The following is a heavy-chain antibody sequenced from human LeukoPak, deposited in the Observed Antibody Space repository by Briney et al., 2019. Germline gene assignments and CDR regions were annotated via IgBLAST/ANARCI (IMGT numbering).Heavy chain of an antibody. D-gene: IGHD3-22*01. CDR2: ISGSGGST. V-gene: IGHV3-23*01. Sequence: GGSLRLSCAASGFTFSSYAMSWVRQAPGKGLEWVSAISGSGGSTYYADSVKGRFTISRDNSKNTLYLQMNSLRAEDTAVYYCAKAPGSEPTLLLLSHWGQGTLVTVSS. CDR1: GFTFSSYA. CDR3: AKAPGSEPTLLLLSH. J-gene: IGHJ4*02.